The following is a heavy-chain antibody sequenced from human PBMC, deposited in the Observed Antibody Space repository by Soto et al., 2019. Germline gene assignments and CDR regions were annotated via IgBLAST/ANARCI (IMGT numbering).Heavy chain of an antibody. CDR1: GFTVNDYA. CDR3: AKDKYDRDIDHWFSEF. V-gene: IGHV3-23*01. D-gene: IGHD3-3*01. Sequence: GGSLRLSCAASGFTVNDYAMSWARQAPGKGLEWVSSISESGIGTYYADSVKGRFTISRDNSKNTLYLQTNGLTAEDTAVYFCAKDKYDRDIDHWFSEFWGPGTLVTVSS. CDR2: ISESGIGT. J-gene: IGHJ4*02.